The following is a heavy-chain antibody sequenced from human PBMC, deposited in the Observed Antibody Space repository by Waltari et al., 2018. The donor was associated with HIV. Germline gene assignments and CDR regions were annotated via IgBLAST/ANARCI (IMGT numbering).Heavy chain of an antibody. V-gene: IGHV4-61*02. J-gene: IGHJ3*02. CDR2: IYTSGST. CDR3: ARDRNYYYDSSGYFFNAFDI. CDR1: GGSISSGSYY. D-gene: IGHD3-22*01. Sequence: QVQLQESGPGLVKPSQTLSLTCTVSGGSISSGSYYWSWTRQPAGKGLEWIGRIYTSGSTNYNPSLKSRVTISVDTSKNQFSLKLSSATAADTAVYYCARDRNYYYDSSGYFFNAFDIWGQGTMVTVSS.